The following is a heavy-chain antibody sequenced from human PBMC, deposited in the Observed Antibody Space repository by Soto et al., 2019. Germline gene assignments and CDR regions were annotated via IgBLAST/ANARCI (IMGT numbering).Heavy chain of an antibody. V-gene: IGHV4-30-2*01. J-gene: IGHJ3*02. CDR1: GGSISSGGYS. Sequence: QLQLQESGSGLVKPSQTLSLTCAVSGGSISSGGYSWSWIRQPPGKGLEGIGYIYHSGRTYYNPSLTCRVTITVDMPKNQFSLMLSSVTVSDTAVYYCARPPVIWGQVTMVTVSS. CDR3: ARPPVI. CDR2: IYHSGRT.